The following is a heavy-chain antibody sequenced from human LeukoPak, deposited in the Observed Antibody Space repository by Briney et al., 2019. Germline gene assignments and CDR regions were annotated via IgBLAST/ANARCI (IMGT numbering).Heavy chain of an antibody. CDR1: GFTFSSYG. CDR3: ARDAIRHDYGADY. CDR2: IWYDGSNK. V-gene: IGHV3-33*01. D-gene: IGHD4-17*01. Sequence: GRSLRLSCAASGFTFSSYGMHWVRQAPGKGLEWVAVIWYDGSNKYYADSVKGRFTISRDNSKNTLYLQMNSLRAEDTAVYYCARDAIRHDYGADYWGQGTLVTVSS. J-gene: IGHJ4*02.